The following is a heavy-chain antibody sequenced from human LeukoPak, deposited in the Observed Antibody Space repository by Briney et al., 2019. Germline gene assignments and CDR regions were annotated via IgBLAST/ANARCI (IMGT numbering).Heavy chain of an antibody. V-gene: IGHV3-11*03. CDR1: GFTFSNAW. D-gene: IGHD3-22*01. CDR3: ARSSYYDTTGYYH. J-gene: IGHJ4*02. CDR2: ISAGGYT. Sequence: GGSLRLSCAASGFTFSNAWMSWVRQAPGKGLEWLSYISAGGYTDYTDSVRGRFTISRDTAQNSLSLQMSSLRAEDTAVYFCARSSYYDTTGYYHWGQGALVTVSS.